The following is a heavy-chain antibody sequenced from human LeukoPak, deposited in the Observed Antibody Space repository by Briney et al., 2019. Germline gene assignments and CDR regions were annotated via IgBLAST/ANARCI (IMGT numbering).Heavy chain of an antibody. D-gene: IGHD6-19*01. CDR3: ASDEQWLDY. J-gene: IGHJ4*02. Sequence: PGGSLRLSCAASGFTFSSYGMHWVRQAPGKGLEWVAVISYDGSNKHYADSVKGRFTISRDNSKNTLYLQMNSLRAEDTAVYYCASDEQWLDYWGQGTLVTVSS. CDR2: ISYDGSNK. V-gene: IGHV3-30*03. CDR1: GFTFSSYG.